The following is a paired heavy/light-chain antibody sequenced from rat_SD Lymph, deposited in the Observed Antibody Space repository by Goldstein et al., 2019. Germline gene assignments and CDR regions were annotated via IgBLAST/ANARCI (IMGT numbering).Light chain of an antibody. Sequence: EIVLTQSPTTTAASPGEKVTITCLASSSVSNMYWYQQKSGASPKLLIYSTSSLASGVPDRFSGSGSGTSYSLTINTMEAEDAATYYCQQWSSNPFTFGSGTKLEIK. J-gene: IGKJ4*01. CDR2: STS. CDR1: SSVSN. V-gene: IGKV4S4*01. CDR3: QQWSSNPFT.
Heavy chain of an antibody. CDR2: INPGSGGT. CDR1: GYTFTSNH. Sequence: QVQLQQSGAELVKPGTSVKLSCKASGYTFTSNHMNWIKQTTGQGLEWIGIINPGSGGTSYNVKFKGKATLTVDKSSSTAFMQLSSLTPEDSAVYYCARSHSGFDYWGQGVMVTVSS. D-gene: IGHD1-2*01. V-gene: IGHV1-47*01. J-gene: IGHJ2*01. CDR3: ARSHSGFDY.